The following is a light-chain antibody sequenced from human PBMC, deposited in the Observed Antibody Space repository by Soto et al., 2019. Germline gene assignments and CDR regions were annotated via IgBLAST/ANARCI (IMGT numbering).Light chain of an antibody. CDR3: QVWDSRTDHVV. CDR1: NLGSKS. J-gene: IGLJ3*02. V-gene: IGLV3-21*02. CDR2: DDS. Sequence: SYELTQPPSVSVAPGQTARIGCGGDNLGSKSVHWYQQKSGQAPVLVVSDDSDRPSGIPERISGSNSGKMATLTISGVEAGDEADYYCQVWDSRTDHVVFGGGTKATVL.